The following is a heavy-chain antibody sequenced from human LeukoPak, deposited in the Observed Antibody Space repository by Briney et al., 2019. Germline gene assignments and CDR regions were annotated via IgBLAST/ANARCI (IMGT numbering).Heavy chain of an antibody. D-gene: IGHD5-12*01. CDR1: GYTFTSYY. CDR2: INSNTGDT. Sequence: ASVTVSCKASGYTFTSYYMHWVRQAPGQGLEWMGWINSNTGDTSYAQKFQGKVTMTRDTSIGTVYMELFRLTSDDTALYYCARYLSHYDYFDYWGQGTLVTVSS. CDR3: ARYLSHYDYFDY. J-gene: IGHJ4*02. V-gene: IGHV1-2*02.